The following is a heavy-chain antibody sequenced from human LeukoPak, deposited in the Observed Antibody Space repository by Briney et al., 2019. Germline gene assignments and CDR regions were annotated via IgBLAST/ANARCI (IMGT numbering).Heavy chain of an antibody. J-gene: IGHJ4*02. D-gene: IGHD3-9*01. V-gene: IGHV3-7*04. CDR2: IKQDGSEK. CDR3: ARAGAYDILTGYYNKPFDY. CDR1: GFTFSSYW. Sequence: GGSLRLSCAASGFTFSSYWMSWVRQAPGKGLEWVANIKQDGSEKYYVDPVKGRFTISRDNAKNSLYLQMNSLRAEDTAVYYCARAGAYDILTGYYNKPFDYWGQGTLVTVSS.